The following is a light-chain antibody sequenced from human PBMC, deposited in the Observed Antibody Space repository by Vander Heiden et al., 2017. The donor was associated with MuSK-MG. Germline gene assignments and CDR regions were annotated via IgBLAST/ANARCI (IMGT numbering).Light chain of an antibody. CDR1: SPNIGSNT. CDR2: SNN. V-gene: IGLV1-44*01. CDR3: AAWDDSLNGVV. J-gene: IGLJ2*01. Sequence: QSVLTQPPSASGTPGQRVTISCSGSSPNIGSNTVNWYQQLPGTAPKLLIYSNNQQPSGVPDRFSGSTSGTSASLAISGLQSEDEADYYCAAWDDSLNGVVFGGGTKLTVL.